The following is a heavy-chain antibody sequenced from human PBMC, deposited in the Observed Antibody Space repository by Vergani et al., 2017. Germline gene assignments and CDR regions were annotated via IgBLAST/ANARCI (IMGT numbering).Heavy chain of an antibody. CDR2: INHSGST. Sequence: QVQLQQWGAGLLKPSETLSLTCAVYGGSFSGYYWSWIRQPPGKGLEWSGEINHSGSTNYNPSLKSRVTISVDTSKNQFSLKLSCVTAADTAVYYCARGRTLAAGYDYYYYYMDVWGKGTTVTVSS. V-gene: IGHV4-34*01. D-gene: IGHD6-13*01. CDR3: ARGRTLAAGYDYYYYYMDV. CDR1: GGSFSGYY. J-gene: IGHJ6*03.